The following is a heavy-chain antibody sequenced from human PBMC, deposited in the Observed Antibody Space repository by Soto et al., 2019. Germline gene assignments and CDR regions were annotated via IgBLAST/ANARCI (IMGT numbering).Heavy chain of an antibody. J-gene: IGHJ6*02. CDR1: GYIFVNYG. CDR3: DTVDNYVTPTLRDV. D-gene: IGHD3-16*01. V-gene: IGHV1-18*01. Sequence: QVQLVQSGDEVRKPGSSVKVSCKASGYIFVNYGIAWVRQAPGQGLGWMGWISPYGGNTHYASKVQGRLTMTTDTTTSTAYVDLGSLTSSDTGVYYSDTVDNYVTPTLRDVWGQWTKGTVSS. CDR2: ISPYGGNT.